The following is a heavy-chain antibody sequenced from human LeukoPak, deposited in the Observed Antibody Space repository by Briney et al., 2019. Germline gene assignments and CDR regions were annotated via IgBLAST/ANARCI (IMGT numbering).Heavy chain of an antibody. CDR3: ARRIYCSTTSCYNYFDY. J-gene: IGHJ4*02. CDR2: IYYGGST. CDR1: GXSVSSSSHY. Sequence: SSETLSLTCTVSGXSVSSSSHYWAWIRQPPGKGLEWIGSIYYGGSTYYNPSLKSRVTISVDTSKNQFSLKVSSVTAADTAVYYCARRIYCSTTSCYNYFDYWGQGTLVTVSS. V-gene: IGHV4-39*01. D-gene: IGHD2-2*01.